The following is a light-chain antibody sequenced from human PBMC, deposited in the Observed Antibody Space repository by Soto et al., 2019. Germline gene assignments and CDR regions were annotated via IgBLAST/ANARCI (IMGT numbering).Light chain of an antibody. V-gene: IGLV2-14*01. Sequence: QSVLTQPASVSGSPEQSITIPCSGRSSDLGGLNYVSWYQQHPGKVPKLIIYKVDNRPSGISDRFSASKSGNTASLTISGLQAEDEAHYYCSSYTTVPSPQWVFAGGTKVTV. J-gene: IGLJ3*02. CDR2: KVD. CDR1: SSDLGGLNY. CDR3: SSYTTVPSPQWV.